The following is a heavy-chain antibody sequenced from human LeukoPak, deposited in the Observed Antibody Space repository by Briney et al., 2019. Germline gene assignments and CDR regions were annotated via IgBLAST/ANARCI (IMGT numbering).Heavy chain of an antibody. CDR1: GFTFSSYA. Sequence: GGSLRLSCAASGFTFSSYAMSWVRQAPGKGLEWVSGINLRGSGTYYARSVKGRFTISRDNSKNTLYLQMNGLRAEDTALYYCAKEFSVYDSYVFDSWGRGTLVTASS. V-gene: IGHV3-23*01. CDR2: INLRGSGT. J-gene: IGHJ4*02. CDR3: AKEFSVYDSYVFDS. D-gene: IGHD5/OR15-5a*01.